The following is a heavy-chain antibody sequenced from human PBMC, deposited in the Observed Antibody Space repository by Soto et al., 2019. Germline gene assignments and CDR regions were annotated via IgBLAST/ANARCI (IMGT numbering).Heavy chain of an antibody. D-gene: IGHD1-1*01. CDR3: ARHDGGGTTSSYYGMDV. CDR2: IDPSDSFA. Sequence: GESLKISCRGSGYSFTNYWITWVRQMPGKGLEWMGRIDPSDSFATYSPSFQGHVTISADTSTTTAYLQWSSLKASDTAMYYCARHDGGGTTSSYYGMDVWGQGTSVTVSS. J-gene: IGHJ6*02. CDR1: GYSFTNYW. V-gene: IGHV5-10-1*01.